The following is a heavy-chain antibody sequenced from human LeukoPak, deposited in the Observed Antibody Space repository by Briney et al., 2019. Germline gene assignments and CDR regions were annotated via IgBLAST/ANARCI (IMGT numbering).Heavy chain of an antibody. J-gene: IGHJ4*02. CDR1: GGSFSDYY. CDR2: IYGSGYT. D-gene: IGHD6-19*01. Sequence: SETLSLTCAVYGGSFSDYYWSWIRQPPGKGLEWIGYIYGSGYTNYNPSLESRVTMSIDTSKNHFSLKLTSVTAADTATYYCARETSLAGFASGLGFNYWGQGILVTVSS. V-gene: IGHV4-59*01. CDR3: ARETSLAGFASGLGFNY.